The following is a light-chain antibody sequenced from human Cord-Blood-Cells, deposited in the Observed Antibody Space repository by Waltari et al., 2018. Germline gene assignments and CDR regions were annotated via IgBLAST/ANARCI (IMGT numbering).Light chain of an antibody. CDR2: DVS. CDR1: SSAVGGYNS. Sequence: QSALTQPRPVSGSPGQAVTISCTGTSSAVGGYNSVSRYQQHPGKAPKLMIYDVSKRPSGVPDRFSGSKSGNTASLTISGLQAEDEADYYCCSYAGSYVVFGGGTKLTVL. J-gene: IGLJ2*01. V-gene: IGLV2-11*01. CDR3: CSYAGSYVV.